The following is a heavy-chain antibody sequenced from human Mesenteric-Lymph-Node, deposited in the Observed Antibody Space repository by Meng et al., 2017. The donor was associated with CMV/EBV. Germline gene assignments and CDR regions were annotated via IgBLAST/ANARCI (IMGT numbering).Heavy chain of an antibody. CDR3: ARSGYSRDVFDY. J-gene: IGHJ4*02. CDR2: IYPGDSDT. Sequence: GGSLRLSCKGSRYSFTSYWIGWVRQMPGKGLEWMGIIYPGDSDTRYSPSFQGQVTISADKSISTAYLQWHSLKASDTAMYYCARSGYSRDVFDYWGQGTLVTVSS. V-gene: IGHV5-51*01. D-gene: IGHD5-12*01. CDR1: RYSFTSYW.